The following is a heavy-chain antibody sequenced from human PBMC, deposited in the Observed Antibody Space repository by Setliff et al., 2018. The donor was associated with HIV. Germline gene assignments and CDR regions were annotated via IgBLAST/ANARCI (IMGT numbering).Heavy chain of an antibody. J-gene: IGHJ3*02. CDR2: ISTYNGNT. V-gene: IGHV1-18*04. CDR1: GYTFTGYY. Sequence: ASVKVSCKTSGYTFTGYYIHWVRQVPGQGLEWMGWISTYNGNTNYAQKVQGRVTMTRDTSSSTAYMELRSLRSDDTAVYYCARDSSRGNYYDSSGYYSMAFDIWGQGTMVTVSS. D-gene: IGHD3-22*01. CDR3: ARDSSRGNYYDSSGYYSMAFDI.